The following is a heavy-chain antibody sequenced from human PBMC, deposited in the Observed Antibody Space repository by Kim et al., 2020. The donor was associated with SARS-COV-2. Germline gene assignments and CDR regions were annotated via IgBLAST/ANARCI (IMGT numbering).Heavy chain of an antibody. CDR1: GFTFSSYE. Sequence: GGSLRLSCAASGFTFSSYEMNWVRQAPGKGLEWVSYISSSGSTIYYADSVKGRFTISRDNAKNTLYLQMNSLRAEDTAVYYCARTRRITMFGVDINKISRESAHCYYDGIDAWGQGTTVTVSS. J-gene: IGHJ6*02. D-gene: IGHD3-3*01. CDR3: ARTRRITMFGVDINKISRESAHCYYDGIDA. V-gene: IGHV3-48*03. CDR2: ISSSGSTI.